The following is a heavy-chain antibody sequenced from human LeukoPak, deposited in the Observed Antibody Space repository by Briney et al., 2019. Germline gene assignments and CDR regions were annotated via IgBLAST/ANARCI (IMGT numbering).Heavy chain of an antibody. CDR3: ARGRYCSSTSCYWGLNWFDP. CDR1: GGSFSGYY. J-gene: IGHJ5*02. D-gene: IGHD2-2*01. Sequence: PSETLSLTCAVYGGSFSGYYWSWIRQPPGKGLEWIGEINHSGSTNYNPSLKSRVTISVDTPKNQFSLKLSSVTAADTAVYYCARGRYCSSTSCYWGLNWFDPWGQGTLVTVSS. CDR2: INHSGST. V-gene: IGHV4-34*01.